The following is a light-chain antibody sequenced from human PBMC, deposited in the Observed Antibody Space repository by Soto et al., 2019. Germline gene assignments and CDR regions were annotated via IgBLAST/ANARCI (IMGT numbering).Light chain of an antibody. V-gene: IGKV3-20*01. CDR2: AAS. Sequence: EIVLTQSPGTLSVSPGERATLPCRASQSVSSNLAWYQQKPGQAPRLLIYAASTRATGIPDRFSGSGSGTDFTLTISRLDPEDLAVYYCQQYGSSLPWTFGQGTKVDIK. CDR1: QSVSSN. CDR3: QQYGSSLPWT. J-gene: IGKJ1*01.